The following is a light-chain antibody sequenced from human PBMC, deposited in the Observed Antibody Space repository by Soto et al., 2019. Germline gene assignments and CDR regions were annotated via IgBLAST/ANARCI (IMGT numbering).Light chain of an antibody. CDR2: DAS. CDR3: QHYDNLPSGT. J-gene: IGKJ5*01. Sequence: DIQMTQSPSSLSASVGDRVTITCQASQDISNYLNWYQQKPGKAPKLLIYDASNLETGVPPRFSGSGSGTDFTFSISSLQPEDIATYYGQHYDNLPSGTFGQGTRLEIK. V-gene: IGKV1-33*01. CDR1: QDISNY.